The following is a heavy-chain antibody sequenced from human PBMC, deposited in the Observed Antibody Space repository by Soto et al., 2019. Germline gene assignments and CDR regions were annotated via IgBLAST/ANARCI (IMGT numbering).Heavy chain of an antibody. CDR2: IYGDDDK. Sequence: QITLKESGPTLVKPTQTLTLTCTFSGFSLSTSGVGVGWIRQPPEKALEWLALIYGDDDKRYSPSLKNRLTNSKDTCNNQGVLAMTNRYPGATATYYCAHRPRACSGVYCYAAFDIWCQGTMVTVSA. D-gene: IGHD2-15*01. CDR3: AHRPRACSGVYCYAAFDI. J-gene: IGHJ3*02. V-gene: IGHV2-5*02. CDR1: GFSLSTSGVG.